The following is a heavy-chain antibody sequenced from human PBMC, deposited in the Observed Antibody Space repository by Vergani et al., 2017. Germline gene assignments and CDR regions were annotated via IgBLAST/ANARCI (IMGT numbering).Heavy chain of an antibody. CDR3: ARGSYYYDSSGAREFDY. CDR1: GYTFTSYY. CDR2: INPSGGST. Sequence: QVQLVQSGAEVKKPGASVKVSCKASGYTFTSYYMHWVRQAPGQGLEWMGIINPSGGSTSYAQKFQGRVTMTRDTSTSTVYMELSSLRSEDTAVYYCARGSYYYDSSGAREFDYWGQGTLVTVSS. D-gene: IGHD3-22*01. V-gene: IGHV1-46*03. J-gene: IGHJ4*02.